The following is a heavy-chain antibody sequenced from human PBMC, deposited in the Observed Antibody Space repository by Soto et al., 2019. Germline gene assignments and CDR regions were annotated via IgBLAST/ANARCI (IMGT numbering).Heavy chain of an antibody. J-gene: IGHJ4*02. V-gene: IGHV4-39*01. D-gene: IGHD4-17*01. CDR1: GGSISSSSYY. Sequence: QLQLQESGPGLVKPSETLSLTCTVSGGSISSSSYYWGWIRQPPGKGLEWIGSIYYSGSTYYNPSLKSRVTISVDTSKNQFSLKLSSETAADTAVYYCANLYGDYPNYFDYWGQGTLVTVSS. CDR2: IYYSGST. CDR3: ANLYGDYPNYFDY.